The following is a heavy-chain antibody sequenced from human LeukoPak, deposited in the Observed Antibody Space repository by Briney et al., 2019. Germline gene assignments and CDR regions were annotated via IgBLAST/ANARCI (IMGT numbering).Heavy chain of an antibody. Sequence: GGSLRLSCAASGFTFSSNWMTWVRQAPGKGLEWVANIKQDGSEKNYVDSVKGRFTISRDNSKNTLYLQMNSLRAEDTAVYYCAKVRYSSSWFDYWGQGTLVTVSS. V-gene: IGHV3-7*03. CDR1: GFTFSSNW. D-gene: IGHD6-13*01. CDR3: AKVRYSSSWFDY. CDR2: IKQDGSEK. J-gene: IGHJ5*01.